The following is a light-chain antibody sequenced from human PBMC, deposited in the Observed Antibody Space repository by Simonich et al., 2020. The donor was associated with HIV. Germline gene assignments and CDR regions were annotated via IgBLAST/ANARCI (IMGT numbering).Light chain of an antibody. Sequence: QSALTQPASVSGSPGQSITISCTGTSIDVGIYNLVSWYQHHPGKAPKLLTYEGSKRPPVVSTRVSGSKSGNTASLTISGLQAEDEADYYCCSYAGSSTPYVFGTGTKVTVL. CDR1: SIDVGIYNL. CDR3: CSYAGSSTPYV. CDR2: EGS. J-gene: IGLJ1*01. V-gene: IGLV2-23*01.